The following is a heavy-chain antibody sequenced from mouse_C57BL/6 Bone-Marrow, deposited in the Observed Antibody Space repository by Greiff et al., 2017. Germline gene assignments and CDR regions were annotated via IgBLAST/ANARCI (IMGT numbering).Heavy chain of an antibody. J-gene: IGHJ4*01. V-gene: IGHV1-47*01. CDR2: FHPYIDDP. Sequence: VQLQQSGAELVKPGASVKLSCKASGYTFTTYSIEWMKQNHGKSLEWIGNFHPYIDDPKYNEKFKGKATLTVEYPSSTVYLEISRLTYDDSAVYYSAKSAYPNAMDYWGQGTSGTVSS. CDR1: GYTFTTYS. CDR3: AKSAYPNAMDY.